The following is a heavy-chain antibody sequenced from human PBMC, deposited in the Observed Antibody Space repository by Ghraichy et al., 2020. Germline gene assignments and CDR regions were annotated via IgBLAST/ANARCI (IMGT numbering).Heavy chain of an antibody. V-gene: IGHV3-15*06. J-gene: IGHJ4*02. CDR2: IKSRRDGGTS. D-gene: IGHD2-2*01. CDR1: GFTFDIAW. Sequence: GGSLRLSCTVSGFTFDIAWMSWVRQAPGKGLEWVGHIKSRRDGGTSTYAAAVKGRFTISRDDSKFTLFLEMNSLKTEDTGLYYCTADRYCSSTTCPLTIDFWGQGTLVTVSS. CDR3: TADRYCSSTTCPLTIDF.